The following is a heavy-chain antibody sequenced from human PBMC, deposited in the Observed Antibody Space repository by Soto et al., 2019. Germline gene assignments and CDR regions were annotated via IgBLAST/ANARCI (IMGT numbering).Heavy chain of an antibody. CDR1: GYTFTSYD. CDR2: MNPNSGNT. CDR3: ARGRYCTNGVCLWFDP. J-gene: IGHJ5*02. D-gene: IGHD2-8*01. Sequence: QVQLVESGAEVKKPGASVKVSCKASGYTFTSYDVNWVRQATGQGLEWMGWMNPNSGNTGYAQKFQGRVTMTRNTSISTAYMELSSLRSEYTAVYYCARGRYCTNGVCLWFDPWGQGTLVTVSS. V-gene: IGHV1-8*01.